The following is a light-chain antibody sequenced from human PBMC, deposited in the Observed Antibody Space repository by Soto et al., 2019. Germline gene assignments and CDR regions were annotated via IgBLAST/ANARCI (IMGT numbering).Light chain of an antibody. CDR1: QSVLYSSNNKNY. J-gene: IGKJ2*01. CDR2: WAS. V-gene: IGKV4-1*01. Sequence: DIVMTQSPDSLAVSLGERATINCKFSQSVLYSSNNKNYLAWYQQEPGQPPKLLISWASTRESGVPDRFSGSGSGTDFTLTISSLQAEDVAVYYCQQYYTTPYTFGQGTKLEIK. CDR3: QQYYTTPYT.